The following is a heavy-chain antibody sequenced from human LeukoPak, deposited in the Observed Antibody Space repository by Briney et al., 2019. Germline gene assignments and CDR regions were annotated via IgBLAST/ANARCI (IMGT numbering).Heavy chain of an antibody. CDR2: IYSGGST. Sequence: GGSLRLTCAASGFTVSSNYMSWARQAPGKGLEWVSVIYSGGSTYYADSVKGRFTISRDNSKNTLYLQMNSLRAEDTAVYYCARGEQWLVPYFDYWGQGTLVTVSS. CDR1: GFTVSSNY. J-gene: IGHJ4*02. D-gene: IGHD6-19*01. V-gene: IGHV3-53*01. CDR3: ARGEQWLVPYFDY.